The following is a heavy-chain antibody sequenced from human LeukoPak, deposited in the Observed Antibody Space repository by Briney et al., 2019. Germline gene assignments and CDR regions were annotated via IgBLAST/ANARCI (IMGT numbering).Heavy chain of an antibody. CDR2: IKSEYDGGTT. CDR1: GFIFSNAW. Sequence: GGSLRLSCAASGFIFSNAWMSWVRQAPGKGLEWVGRIKSEYDGGTTDYAAHAKGRFTISRDDSKNTVYLQMNSLKTEDTAVYYCNTGGYYFDYWGQGTLVTVSS. CDR3: NTGGYYFDY. V-gene: IGHV3-15*01. J-gene: IGHJ4*02.